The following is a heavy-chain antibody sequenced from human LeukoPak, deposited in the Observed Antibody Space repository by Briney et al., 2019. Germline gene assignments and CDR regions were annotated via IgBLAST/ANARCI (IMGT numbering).Heavy chain of an antibody. CDR3: ARDGAGDFYYYYGMDV. Sequence: SVKVSFKASGGTFTSYAISWVRQAPGQGLEWMGRIIPILGIANNAQKFQGRVTITADKSTSTAYMELSSLRSEDTAVYYCARDGAGDFYYYYGMDVWGQGTTVTVSS. J-gene: IGHJ6*02. CDR2: IIPILGIA. V-gene: IGHV1-69*04. CDR1: GGTFTSYA. D-gene: IGHD7-27*01.